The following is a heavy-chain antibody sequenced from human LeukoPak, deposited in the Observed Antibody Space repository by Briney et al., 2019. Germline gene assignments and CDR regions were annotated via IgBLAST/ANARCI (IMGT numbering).Heavy chain of an antibody. CDR1: GYTFTGYY. D-gene: IGHD3-16*01. J-gene: IGHJ4*02. CDR2: INPNSGGT. CDR3: ARDRLGITPFDY. Sequence: EASVKVSCTASGYTFTGYYMHWVRQAPGQGLEWMGWINPNSGGTNYAQKFQGRVTMTRDTSISTAYMELSRLRSDDTAVYYCARDRLGITPFDYWGQGTLVTVSS. V-gene: IGHV1-2*02.